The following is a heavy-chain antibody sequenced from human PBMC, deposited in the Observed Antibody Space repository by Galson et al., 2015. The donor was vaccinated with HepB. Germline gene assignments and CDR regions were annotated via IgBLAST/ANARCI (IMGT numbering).Heavy chain of an antibody. D-gene: IGHD2-2*01. Sequence: SVKVSCKASGGTFSSYAISWVRQAPGQGLGWMGGIIPMFGTANYAQKFQGRVTITADESTNTAYMELSSLKSEDTAVYYCARVAADCSSISCPFDYWGKGTTVTVSS. CDR1: GGTFSSYA. J-gene: IGHJ6*04. CDR3: ARVAADCSSISCPFDY. V-gene: IGHV1-69*13. CDR2: IIPMFGTA.